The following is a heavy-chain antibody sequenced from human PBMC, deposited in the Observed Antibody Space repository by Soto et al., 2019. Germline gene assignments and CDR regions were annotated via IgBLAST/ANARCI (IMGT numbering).Heavy chain of an antibody. CDR1: GCTFINAC. J-gene: IGHJ4*02. D-gene: IGHD2-2*01. CDR3: TTTPLRYCSSTTCYSYFDY. CDR2: IQSMTDGGTT. Sequence: GVPLRVSCAASGCTFINACRNWIRQAPGKGLEWVGRIQSMTDGGTTEYAAPVKGRFIISRDDSQNTLYLQIDSLETEDTAVYFCTTTPLRYCSSTTCYSYFDYWGRGTLVTVSS. V-gene: IGHV3-15*07.